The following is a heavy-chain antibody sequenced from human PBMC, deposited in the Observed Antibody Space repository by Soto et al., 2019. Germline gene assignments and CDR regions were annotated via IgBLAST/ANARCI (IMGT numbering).Heavy chain of an antibody. Sequence: SETLSRTCAVSGGSISSSNWWSWVRQPPGKGLEWIGEIYHSGSTNYNPSLKSRVTISVDKSKNQFSLKLSSVTAADTAVYYCAREKVVINYYYGMDVWGQGTTVT. V-gene: IGHV4-4*02. J-gene: IGHJ6*02. CDR2: IYHSGST. D-gene: IGHD3-22*01. CDR3: AREKVVINYYYGMDV. CDR1: GGSISSSNW.